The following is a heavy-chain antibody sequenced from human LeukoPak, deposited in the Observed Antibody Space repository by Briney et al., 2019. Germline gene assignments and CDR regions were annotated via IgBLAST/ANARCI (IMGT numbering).Heavy chain of an antibody. CDR1: GGTFSSYT. CDR3: ARLVPAATPDSKNRDC. CDR2: IIPTLGIA. V-gene: IGHV1-69*02. J-gene: IGHJ4*02. D-gene: IGHD2-2*01. Sequence: SVKVSCKASGGTFSSYTISWVRQAPGQGLEWMGRIIPTLGIANYAQKFQGRVTITADKSTSTAYMELSSLRSEDTAVYYCARLVPAATPDSKNRDCWGQGTLVTVSS.